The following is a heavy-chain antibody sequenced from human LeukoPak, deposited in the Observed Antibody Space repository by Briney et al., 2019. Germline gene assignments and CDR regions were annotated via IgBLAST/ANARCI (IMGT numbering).Heavy chain of an antibody. V-gene: IGHV4-59*01. CDR2: IYYSGST. CDR3: ARGGGSGYPFDY. CDR1: GGSISSYY. J-gene: IGHJ4*02. D-gene: IGHD3-22*01. Sequence: PSETLSLTCTVSGGSISSYYWSWIRQPPGKGLGWIGYIYYSGSTNYNPSLKSRVTISVDTSKNQFSLKLSSVTAADTAVYYCARGGGSGYPFDYWGQGTLATVSS.